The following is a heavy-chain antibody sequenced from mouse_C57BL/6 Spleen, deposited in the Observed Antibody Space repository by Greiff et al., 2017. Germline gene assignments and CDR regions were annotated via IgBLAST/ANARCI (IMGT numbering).Heavy chain of an antibody. CDR2: INPNNGGT. Sequence: EVQLQQSGPELVKPGASVKMSCKASGYTFTDYNMHWVKQSHGKSLEWIGYINPNNGGTSYNQKFKGKATLTVNKSSSTAYMELRSLTSEDSAVYYCARWDCGSSWLDYWGQGTTLTVSS. D-gene: IGHD1-1*01. J-gene: IGHJ2*01. CDR1: GYTFTDYN. CDR3: ARWDCGSSWLDY. V-gene: IGHV1-22*01.